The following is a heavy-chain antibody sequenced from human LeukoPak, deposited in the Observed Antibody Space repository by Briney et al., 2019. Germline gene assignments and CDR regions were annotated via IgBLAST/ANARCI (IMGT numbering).Heavy chain of an antibody. D-gene: IGHD3-10*01. CDR2: IYSGGST. CDR1: GFTVSSNY. V-gene: IGHV3-53*01. Sequence: AGGSLRLSCAASGFTVSSNYMSWVRQAPGKGLEWVSVIYSGGSTYYADSVTGQFTISRDNSKNTLYLQMNCLRAEDTAVYYCARRAPVSTYSSGNSLDYWGQGTLVTVSS. J-gene: IGHJ4*02. CDR3: ARRAPVSTYSSGNSLDY.